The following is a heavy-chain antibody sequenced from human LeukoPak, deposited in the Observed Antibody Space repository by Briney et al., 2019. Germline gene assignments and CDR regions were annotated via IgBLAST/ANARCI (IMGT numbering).Heavy chain of an antibody. J-gene: IGHJ3*01. Sequence: SETLSLTCTVSGVSISSSNYYWGWIRQPPGKGLEWIGSISYSGSTYYSPSLKSRVTISVDTSKNQFSLKLSSVTAADTAVYSCARAYYDILSGYYPGAFDLWGQGTMVTVSS. CDR2: ISYSGST. V-gene: IGHV4-39*07. CDR1: GVSISSSNYY. CDR3: ARAYYDILSGYYPGAFDL. D-gene: IGHD3-9*01.